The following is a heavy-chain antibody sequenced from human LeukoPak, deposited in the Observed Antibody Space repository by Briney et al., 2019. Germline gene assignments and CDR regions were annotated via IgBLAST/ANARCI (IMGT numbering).Heavy chain of an antibody. Sequence: SETLSLTCTVSGGSISRYYGSWVRQPPGQGLEWIGYIYYSGSTNYNPSLKSRVTISVDTSKNQFSLKLSSVTAADTAVYYCARVSTIDGSGSYYYFDYWGQGTLVTVSS. CDR1: GGSISRYY. J-gene: IGHJ4*02. D-gene: IGHD3-10*01. V-gene: IGHV4-59*01. CDR3: ARVSTIDGSGSYYYFDY. CDR2: IYYSGST.